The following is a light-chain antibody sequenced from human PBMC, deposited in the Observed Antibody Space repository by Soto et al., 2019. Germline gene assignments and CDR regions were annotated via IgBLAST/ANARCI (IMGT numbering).Light chain of an antibody. CDR1: QSISSY. V-gene: IGKV1-39*01. CDR3: QPSYSTPWT. CDR2: AAS. Sequence: DIQMTQSPSSLFASVGDRVTITCRASQSISSYLNWYQQKPGKAPKLLIYAASSLQSGVTSRFSGSGSGTDFTLTISSLQPEDFATYYCQPSYSTPWTVGPGTQVEIK. J-gene: IGKJ1*01.